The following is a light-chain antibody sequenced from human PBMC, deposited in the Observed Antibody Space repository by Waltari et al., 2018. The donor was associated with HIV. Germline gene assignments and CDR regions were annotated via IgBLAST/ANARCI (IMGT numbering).Light chain of an antibody. CDR1: NIGSKS. CDR3: QVWDSSSDAYV. V-gene: IGLV3-21*04. CDR2: YDS. J-gene: IGLJ1*01. Sequence: SYVPAQPPSVSVAPGKPARITCGGQNIGSKSVHWYQRKPGQAPVVVIYYDSDRPSGIPERFSGSNSGNTATLTISRVEAGDEADYYCQVWDSSSDAYVFGTGTKVTVL.